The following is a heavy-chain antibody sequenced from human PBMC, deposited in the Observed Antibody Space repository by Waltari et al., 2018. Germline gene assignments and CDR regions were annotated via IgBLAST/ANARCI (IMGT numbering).Heavy chain of an antibody. D-gene: IGHD6-13*01. V-gene: IGHV4-39*01. CDR3: AGGAAAGIHWYFDL. Sequence: QLQLQESGPGLVKPSETLSLTCTVSGGSISSSSYYWGWIRQPPGKGLEGVGGIDDGGSTYYNPALKRRVTISVATAKNQFSLKRSSVTAASTAVYYCAGGAAAGIHWYFDLWGRGTLVTVSS. CDR2: IDDGGST. J-gene: IGHJ2*01. CDR1: GGSISSSSYY.